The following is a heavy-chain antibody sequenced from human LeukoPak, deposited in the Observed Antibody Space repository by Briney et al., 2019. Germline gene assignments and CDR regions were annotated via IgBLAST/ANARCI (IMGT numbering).Heavy chain of an antibody. CDR2: LHADGNEK. Sequence: GGSLRLSCAAYGFSLSGYWMSWVRQAPGKGLEWVARLHADGNEKYFEHSVKGRFTVSRDNAKNSLYLQMNSLRVEDTAVYYCARGGYSFDYLGQGTLVTVSS. CDR3: ARGGYSFDY. D-gene: IGHD5-12*01. J-gene: IGHJ4*02. V-gene: IGHV3-7*01. CDR1: GFSLSGYW.